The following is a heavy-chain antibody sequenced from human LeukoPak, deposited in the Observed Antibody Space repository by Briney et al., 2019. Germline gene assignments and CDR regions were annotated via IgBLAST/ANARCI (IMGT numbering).Heavy chain of an antibody. V-gene: IGHV3-23*01. CDR2: IGGSGDST. Sequence: GGSLRLSCVASGFTFSNSAMTWVRQAPGKGLEWVSAIGGSGDSTYHADSVKGRLTISRDNFKNTLYLQMNSLRVEDTAVYYCAKGLEGFDPWGQGTLVTVSS. CDR1: GFTFSNSA. J-gene: IGHJ5*02. D-gene: IGHD6-6*01. CDR3: AKGLEGFDP.